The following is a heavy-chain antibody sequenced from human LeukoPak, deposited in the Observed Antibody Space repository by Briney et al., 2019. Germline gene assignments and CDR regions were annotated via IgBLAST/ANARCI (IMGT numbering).Heavy chain of an antibody. D-gene: IGHD3-10*01. CDR3: AKESDYYGSGSLGY. CDR2: ISGSGGST. CDR1: GFTFSSYA. V-gene: IGHV3-23*01. Sequence: GGSLRLSCAPSGFTFSSYAMSWVRQAPGKGLEWVSAISGSGGSTYYADSVKGRFTISRDNSKNTLYLQMNSLRAEDTAVYYCAKESDYYGSGSLGYWGQGTLVTVSS. J-gene: IGHJ4*02.